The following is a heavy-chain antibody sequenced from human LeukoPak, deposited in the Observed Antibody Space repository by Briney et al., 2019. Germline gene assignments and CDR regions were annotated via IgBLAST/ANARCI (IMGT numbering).Heavy chain of an antibody. Sequence: PSETLSLTCTVSGGSISSYYWSWIRQPPGKGLEWIGYIYYSGSTNYNPSLKSRVTISVDTSKKQFSLKLSSVTAADTAVYYCVTYYFDSSGPKKNYWGQGTLVTVSP. J-gene: IGHJ4*02. D-gene: IGHD3-22*01. CDR1: GGSISSYY. CDR3: VTYYFDSSGPKKNY. CDR2: IYYSGST. V-gene: IGHV4-59*12.